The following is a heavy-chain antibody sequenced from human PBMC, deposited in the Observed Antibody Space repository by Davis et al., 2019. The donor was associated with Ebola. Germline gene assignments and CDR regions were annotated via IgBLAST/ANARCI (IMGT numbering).Heavy chain of an antibody. CDR1: GPNFDIAW. CDR2: IGSDGGT. J-gene: IGHJ6*02. Sequence: PGGSLRLSCAASGPNFDIAWVSWVRQAPGKGLAWVSGIGSDGGTHYAGSVRGRFTISRDDSKNTLFLQMNSLRGEDTANYCAKDLFWWSASDVWGQGTTVAVS. V-gene: IGHV3-23*01. D-gene: IGHD2-8*02. CDR3: AKDLFWWSASDV.